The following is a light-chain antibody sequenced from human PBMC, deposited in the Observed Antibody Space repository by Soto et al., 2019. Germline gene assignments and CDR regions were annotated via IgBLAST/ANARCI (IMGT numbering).Light chain of an antibody. CDR2: AAS. J-gene: IGKJ1*01. CDR1: QVISNY. CDR3: QQLNSYPWT. V-gene: IGKV1-9*01. Sequence: DIQLTQSPSSLSASVGDRVTITCRASQVISNYLAWYQQKPGKAPKLLIYAASSLQSGVPSRFSGSGSGTEFTLTISSLLAEYFATYYCQQLNSYPWTFGQGTKVEIK.